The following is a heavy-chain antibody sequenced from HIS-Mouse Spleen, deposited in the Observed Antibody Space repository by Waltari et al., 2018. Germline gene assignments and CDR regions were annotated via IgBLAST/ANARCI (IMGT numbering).Heavy chain of an antibody. J-gene: IGHJ5*02. CDR3: ARTLLNIAAPFDP. CDR2: ISYDGSNK. CDR1: GFTFSSYA. D-gene: IGHD6-6*01. Sequence: QVQLVESGGGVVQPGRSLRLSCSASGFTFSSYAMHRVRQAPGKGLDGGAVISYDGSNKYYADSVTGRFTISRDNSKNTLYLQMNSLRAEDTAVYYCARTLLNIAAPFDPWGQGTLVTVSS. V-gene: IGHV3-30*04.